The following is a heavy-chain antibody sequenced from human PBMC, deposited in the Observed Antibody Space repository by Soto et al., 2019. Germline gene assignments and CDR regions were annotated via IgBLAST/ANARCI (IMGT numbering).Heavy chain of an antibody. V-gene: IGHV3-73*01. CDR2: IRSKTNSYAT. Sequence: EVQLVESGGGLVQPGGSLKLSCAASGFTVSGSAVHWVRQASGNGLEWVGRIRSKTNSYATAYAASVKGRFTISREDSKTTAYLQLNSLKPEDTAVYYCTSPLGDFSFPRAFDIWGQGTMVTVSS. J-gene: IGHJ3*02. CDR1: GFTVSGSA. CDR3: TSPLGDFSFPRAFDI. D-gene: IGHD3-16*02.